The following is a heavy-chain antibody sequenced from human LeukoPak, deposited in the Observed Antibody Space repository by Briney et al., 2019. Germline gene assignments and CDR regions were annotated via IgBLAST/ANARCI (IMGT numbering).Heavy chain of an antibody. CDR2: ISAYNGNT. V-gene: IGHV1-18*01. Sequence: ASVKVSCEASGYTFTSYGISWVRQAPGQGLEWMGWISAYNGNTNYAQKLQGRVTMTTDTSTSTAYMELRSLRSDDTAVYYCARGPRYCSGGSCYSAYYYYYYMDVWGKGTTVTISS. CDR3: ARGPRYCSGGSCYSAYYYYYYMDV. J-gene: IGHJ6*03. CDR1: GYTFTSYG. D-gene: IGHD2-15*01.